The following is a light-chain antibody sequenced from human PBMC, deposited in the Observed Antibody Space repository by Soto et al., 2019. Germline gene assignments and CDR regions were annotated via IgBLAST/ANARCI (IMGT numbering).Light chain of an antibody. CDR2: DAS. CDR3: QQYENIPT. CDR1: QNINNY. Sequence: DIQRNQSPSSLSASVGDRVPITCQASQNINNYLNWYKQKPGRAPKLLIYDASNLEAGVPSRFRGSGSGTDFTFTIRRLQPEDIATDYCQQYENIPTFGQGTRLEIK. V-gene: IGKV1-33*01. J-gene: IGKJ5*01.